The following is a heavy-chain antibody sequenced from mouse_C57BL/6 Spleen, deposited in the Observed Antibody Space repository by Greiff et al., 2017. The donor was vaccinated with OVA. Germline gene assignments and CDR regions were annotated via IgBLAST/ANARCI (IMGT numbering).Heavy chain of an antibody. Sequence: VQLQQPGAELVRPGTSVKLSCKASGYTFTSYWMHWVKQRPGQGLEWIGVIDPSDSYTNYNQKFKGKATLTVDTSSSTAYMQLSSLTSEDSAVYYCARRGEDWFAYWGQGTLVTVSA. CDR3: ARRGEDWFAY. CDR1: GYTFTSYW. CDR2: IDPSDSYT. J-gene: IGHJ3*01. V-gene: IGHV1-59*01.